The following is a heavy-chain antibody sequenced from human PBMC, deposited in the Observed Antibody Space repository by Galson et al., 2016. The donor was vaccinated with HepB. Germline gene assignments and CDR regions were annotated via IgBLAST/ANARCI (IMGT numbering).Heavy chain of an antibody. CDR2: ITWNSGSI. CDR3: AKGIDRGSHCKAGEYHYNYGMDV. CDR1: GFTFDENA. V-gene: IGHV3-9*01. D-gene: IGHD3-10*01. J-gene: IGHJ6*04. Sequence: SLRLSCAASGFTFDENAMHWVRQVPGKGLEWVSGITWNSGSIRYADSVKGRFTISRDNAKRSLYVQMNSLRLEDTALYYCAKGIDRGSHCKAGEYHYNYGMDVWGKGTTVTVSA.